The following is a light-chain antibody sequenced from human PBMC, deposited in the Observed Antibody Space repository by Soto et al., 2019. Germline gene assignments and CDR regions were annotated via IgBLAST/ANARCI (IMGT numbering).Light chain of an antibody. Sequence: DIQMTQSPSSLSAYLGDRVTITCRASQGISNYLAWYQQKPGRLPKLLLFVASTLQSGVPARFSGSGSGTLFTLTINGLLPEDVATYYGQKYDRAPFTFGPGTKVDFK. CDR1: QGISNY. V-gene: IGKV1-27*01. J-gene: IGKJ3*01. CDR2: VAS. CDR3: QKYDRAPFT.